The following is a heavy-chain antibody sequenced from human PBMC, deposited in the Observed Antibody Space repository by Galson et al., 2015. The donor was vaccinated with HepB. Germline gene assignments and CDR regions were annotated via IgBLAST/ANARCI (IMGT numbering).Heavy chain of an antibody. V-gene: IGHV3-11*06. J-gene: IGHJ2*01. D-gene: IGHD2-15*01. CDR2: ISSSSSYT. CDR1: GFNFSDYY. Sequence: SLRLSCAASGFNFSDYYMSWLRQAPGKGLEWVSYISSSSSYTNYADSVKGRFTISRDNAKNSLYLQMNSLRAEDTAVYYCAREMAATGYWYFDLWGRGTLVTVSS. CDR3: AREMAATGYWYFDL.